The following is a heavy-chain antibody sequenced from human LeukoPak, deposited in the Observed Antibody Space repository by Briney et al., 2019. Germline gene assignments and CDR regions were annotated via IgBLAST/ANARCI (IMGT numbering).Heavy chain of an antibody. CDR3: ARDLAKPLDPLGGY. Sequence: GGSLRLSCAAFGFTFSSYSMNWVRQAPGKGLEWVANIKQDGSDKYYVDSVKGRFTISRDNAKNSLYLQMNSLGADDTAVYYCARDLAKPLDPLGGYWGQGTLVTVSS. CDR2: IKQDGSDK. J-gene: IGHJ4*02. V-gene: IGHV3-7*01. CDR1: GFTFSSYS. D-gene: IGHD1-26*01.